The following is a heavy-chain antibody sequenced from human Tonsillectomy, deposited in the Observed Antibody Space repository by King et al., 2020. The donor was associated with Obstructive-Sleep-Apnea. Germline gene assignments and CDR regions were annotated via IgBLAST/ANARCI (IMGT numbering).Heavy chain of an antibody. Sequence: VQLVESGGGVVQPGRSLRLSCAASGFTFSSYGMHWVRQAPGKGLEWVAVILYDGSNKYYADSVKGRFSISRDNSKNTLYLQMNGLRGEDTAVYYCARGSESDYGDYGRQAGGGMDVWGQGTTVTVSS. J-gene: IGHJ6*02. CDR1: GFTFSSYG. D-gene: IGHD4-17*01. V-gene: IGHV3-30*03. CDR3: ARGSESDYGDYGRQAGGGMDV. CDR2: ILYDGSNK.